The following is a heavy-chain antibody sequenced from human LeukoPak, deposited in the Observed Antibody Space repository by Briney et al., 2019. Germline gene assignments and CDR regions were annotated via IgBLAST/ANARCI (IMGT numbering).Heavy chain of an antibody. D-gene: IGHD3-9*01. J-gene: IGHJ6*02. CDR1: GFTFSSHS. CDR3: ARASRRLLRYFDWLPPYGMDV. Sequence: GGSLRLSCAASGFTFSSHSMNWVRQAPGKGLEWVSSISSSSSYIYYADSVKGRFTISRDNAKNSLYLQMNSLRAEDTAVYYCARASRRLLRYFDWLPPYGMDVWGQGTTVTVSS. CDR2: ISSSSSYI. V-gene: IGHV3-21*01.